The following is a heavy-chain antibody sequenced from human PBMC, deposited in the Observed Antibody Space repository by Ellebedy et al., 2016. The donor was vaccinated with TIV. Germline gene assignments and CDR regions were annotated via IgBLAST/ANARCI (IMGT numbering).Heavy chain of an antibody. J-gene: IGHJ4*02. D-gene: IGHD5-12*01. Sequence: MPSETLSLTCTVSGGSISSYYWSWIRQPPGKGLEWIGYIYYSGSTNYNPSLKSRVTISVDTSKNQFSLKLSSVTAADTAVYYCARLSYSGYDSDYWGQGTLVTVSS. V-gene: IGHV4-59*08. CDR3: ARLSYSGYDSDY. CDR2: IYYSGST. CDR1: GGSISSYY.